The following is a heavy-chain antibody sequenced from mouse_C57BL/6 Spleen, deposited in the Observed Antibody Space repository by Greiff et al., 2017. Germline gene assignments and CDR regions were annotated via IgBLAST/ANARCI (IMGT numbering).Heavy chain of an antibody. CDR3: ARLDSSDSWFAY. J-gene: IGHJ3*01. CDR2: ISGGGGNT. D-gene: IGHD3-2*02. Sequence: DVQLVESGGGLVKPGGSLKLSCAASGFTFSSYTMSWVRQTPEKRLEWVATISGGGGNTYYPDSVKGRFTISRDNAKNTLYLQMSSLRSEDTALYYCARLDSSDSWFAYWGQGTLVTVSA. CDR1: GFTFSSYT. V-gene: IGHV5-9*01.